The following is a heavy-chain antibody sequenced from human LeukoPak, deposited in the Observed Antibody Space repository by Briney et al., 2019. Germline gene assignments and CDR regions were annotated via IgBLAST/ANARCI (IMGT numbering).Heavy chain of an antibody. CDR3: AKGGIAVASTSYYYYMDV. CDR2: ISGSGGTT. Sequence: GGSLRLSCAASGFTFSSFGMSWVRQAPGKGLEWVAAISGSGGTTHYADSVKGRFTISRDNSKNTLYLQMNSLRAEDTAVYYCAKGGIAVASTSYYYYMDVWGKGTTVTSSS. D-gene: IGHD6-19*01. CDR1: GFTFSSFG. J-gene: IGHJ6*03. V-gene: IGHV3-23*01.